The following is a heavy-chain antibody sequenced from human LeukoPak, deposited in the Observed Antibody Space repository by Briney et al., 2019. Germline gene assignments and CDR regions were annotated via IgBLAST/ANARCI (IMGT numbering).Heavy chain of an antibody. CDR3: ARDRWQQPAWGYFDY. CDR1: EFSVGSNY. Sequence: PGGSLRLSCAASEFSVGSNYMTWVRQAPGKGLEWVSLIYSGGSTYYADSVKGRFTISRDNAKNSLYLQMNSLRAEDTAVYYCARDRWQQPAWGYFDYWGQGTLVTVSS. J-gene: IGHJ4*02. V-gene: IGHV3-66*01. D-gene: IGHD6-13*01. CDR2: IYSGGST.